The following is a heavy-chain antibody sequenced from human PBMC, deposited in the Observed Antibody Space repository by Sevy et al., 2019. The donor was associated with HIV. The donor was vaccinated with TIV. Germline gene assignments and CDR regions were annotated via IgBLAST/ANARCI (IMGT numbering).Heavy chain of an antibody. D-gene: IGHD4-17*01. Sequence: GGSLRLSCAASGFTFSTYWMTWVRQAPGTGLEWVANIKYDGGEKYYVDSVKGRFTISRDNAKNSLYLQMNSLRAEDTAVYYCARALAHGSEYYGDYYFDYWGQGTLVTVSS. CDR2: IKYDGGEK. J-gene: IGHJ4*02. CDR3: ARALAHGSEYYGDYYFDY. V-gene: IGHV3-7*01. CDR1: GFTFSTYW.